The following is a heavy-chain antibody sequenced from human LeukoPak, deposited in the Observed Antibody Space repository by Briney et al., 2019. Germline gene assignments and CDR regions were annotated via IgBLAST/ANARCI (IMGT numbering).Heavy chain of an antibody. J-gene: IGHJ4*02. D-gene: IGHD1-1*01. Sequence: ASVKVSCKASGYTFTGYYMHWVRQAPGQGLEWMGWINPNSGGTNYAQKFQGRVTMARDTSISTAYMELSRLRSDDTAVYYCALTKPPRSSLFDYWGQGTLVTVSS. CDR3: ALTKPPRSSLFDY. V-gene: IGHV1-2*02. CDR2: INPNSGGT. CDR1: GYTFTGYY.